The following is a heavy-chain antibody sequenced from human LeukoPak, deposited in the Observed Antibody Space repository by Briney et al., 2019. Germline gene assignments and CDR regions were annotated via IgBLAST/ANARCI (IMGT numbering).Heavy chain of an antibody. V-gene: IGHV4-4*07. CDR1: GGSISSYY. J-gene: IGHJ3*02. D-gene: IGHD2-2*01. CDR2: IYTSGST. CDR3: ARVEELGYCSSTSCFDAFDI. Sequence: SETLSLTCTVSGGSISSYYWSWIRQPAGKGLEWIGRIYTSGSTNYNPSLKSRVTMSVDTSKNQFSLKLSSVTAADTAVYYCARVEELGYCSSTSCFDAFDIWGQGTMVTVSS.